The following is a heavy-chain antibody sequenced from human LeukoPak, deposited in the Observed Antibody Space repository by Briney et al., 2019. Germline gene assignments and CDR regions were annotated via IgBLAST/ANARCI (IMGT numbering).Heavy chain of an antibody. CDR2: IKQDGSEK. J-gene: IGHJ4*02. CDR1: GFTVSSSF. D-gene: IGHD3-10*01. CDR3: ARESGRGVI. Sequence: TGGSLRLSCAASGFTVSSSFMYWVRQAPGKGLEWVANIKQDGSEKYYVDSVKGRFTISRDNAKNSLYLQMNSLRAEDTAVYYCARESGRGVIWGQGTLVTVSS. V-gene: IGHV3-7*03.